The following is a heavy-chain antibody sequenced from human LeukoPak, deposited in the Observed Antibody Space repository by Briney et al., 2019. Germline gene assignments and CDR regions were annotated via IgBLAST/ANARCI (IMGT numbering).Heavy chain of an antibody. J-gene: IGHJ4*02. CDR2: VDYSGST. V-gene: IGHV4-39*07. Sequence: PLGTLSLTCTVSGGSLSSTAYFSGWVRHPPGKGPEWIRSVDYSGSTYYNPSLKSRGTISLDTTKNQFSLKLSSVTAADTAIYYCASMAPWQQLFNDWGQGTLVTVSS. D-gene: IGHD6-13*01. CDR3: ASMAPWQQLFND. CDR1: GGSLSSTAYF.